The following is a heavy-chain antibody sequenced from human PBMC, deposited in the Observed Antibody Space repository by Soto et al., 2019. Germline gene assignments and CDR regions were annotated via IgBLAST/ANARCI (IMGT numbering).Heavy chain of an antibody. CDR1: GYTFTGYY. Sequence: ASVKVSCKASGYTFTGYYIHWVRQAPGQGLEWMGWINPNSGGTNYAQKFQGRVTMTRDTSISTAYMELSRLRSDDTAVYYCARNSESLDSYGPDYYYYYGMDVWGQGTAVTVSS. V-gene: IGHV1-2*02. CDR3: ARNSESLDSYGPDYYYYYGMDV. J-gene: IGHJ6*02. D-gene: IGHD5-18*01. CDR2: INPNSGGT.